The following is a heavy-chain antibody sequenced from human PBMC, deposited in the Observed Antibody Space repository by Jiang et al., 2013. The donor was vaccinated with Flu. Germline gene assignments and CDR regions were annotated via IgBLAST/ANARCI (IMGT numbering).Heavy chain of an antibody. Sequence: QLLESGGGVVQPGRSLRLSCAASGFTFSSYAMHWVRQAPGKGLEWVAVISYDGSNKYYADSVKGRFTISRDNSKNTLYLQMNSLRAEDTAVYYCARAQELGIVVVTDQGFDPWGQGTLVTVSS. CDR2: ISYDGSNK. V-gene: IGHV3-30-3*01. CDR3: ARAQELGIVVVTDQGFDP. J-gene: IGHJ5*02. CDR1: GFTFSSYA. D-gene: IGHD3-22*01.